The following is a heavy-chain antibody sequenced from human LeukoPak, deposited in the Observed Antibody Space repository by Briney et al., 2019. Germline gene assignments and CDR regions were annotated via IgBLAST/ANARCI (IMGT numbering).Heavy chain of an antibody. J-gene: IGHJ6*03. CDR2: IYYSGST. V-gene: IGHV4-39*07. CDR3: ARVRDGYMDV. Sequence: PSETLSLTCTVSGGSISSSSYYWGWIRQPPGKGLEWIGSIYYSGSTYYNPSLKSRVTMSVDTSKNQFSLKLSSVTAADTAVYYCARVRDGYMDVWGKGTTVTISS. CDR1: GGSISSSSYY.